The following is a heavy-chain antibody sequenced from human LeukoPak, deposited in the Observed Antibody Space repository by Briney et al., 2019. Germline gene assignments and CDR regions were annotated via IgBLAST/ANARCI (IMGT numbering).Heavy chain of an antibody. CDR2: ITHSGGT. CDR3: ARAYRITMIVVD. V-gene: IGHV4-34*01. D-gene: IGHD3-22*01. J-gene: IGHJ4*02. CDR1: GGSFSGYY. Sequence: PSETLSLTCAVYGGSFSGYYCTWIRQPPGKGLEWIGEITHSGGTNYNPSLKSRITISVDTSKNQFSLKLSSVTAADTAVYYCARAYRITMIVVDWGQGTLVTVSS.